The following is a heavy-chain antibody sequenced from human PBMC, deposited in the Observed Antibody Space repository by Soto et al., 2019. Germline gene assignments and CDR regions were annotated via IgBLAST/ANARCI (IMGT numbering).Heavy chain of an antibody. J-gene: IGHJ3*02. CDR1: GYTFTSFA. CDR3: ARDPPSGHRGFDM. V-gene: IGHV1-3*01. CDR2: INSGNGNT. D-gene: IGHD3-10*01. Sequence: QVQLVQSGAEVKKPGASVKVSCRASGYTFTSFAMHWVRQAPGQSLEWMGWINSGNGNTKYSQRFQGRATITRDTSASTSYMELNSLRSEDTALYYCARDPPSGHRGFDMWGQGTMVTVSS.